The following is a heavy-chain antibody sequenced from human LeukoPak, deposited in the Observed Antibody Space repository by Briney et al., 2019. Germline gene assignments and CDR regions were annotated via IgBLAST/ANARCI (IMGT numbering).Heavy chain of an antibody. V-gene: IGHV3-23*01. CDR3: AKERAPLGYCSSTSCPFDY. Sequence: PGGSLRLSCAASGFTFSSYAMSWVRQAPGKGREWVSAISGSGGSTYYADSVKGRFTISRDNSKNTLYLQMNSLRAEDTAVYYCAKERAPLGYCSSTSCPFDYWGQGTLVTVSS. J-gene: IGHJ4*02. D-gene: IGHD2-2*01. CDR2: ISGSGGST. CDR1: GFTFSSYA.